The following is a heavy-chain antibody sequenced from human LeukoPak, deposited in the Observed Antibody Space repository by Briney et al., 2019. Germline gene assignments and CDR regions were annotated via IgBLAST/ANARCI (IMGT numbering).Heavy chain of an antibody. CDR2: FSHRGGS. D-gene: IGHD3-22*01. Sequence: NPSETLSLTCTVSGYSLSSGFFCDWIRQSPGKGLEWIGSFSHRGGSYHNPSLKSRVTISVDTSKNQFSLKLLSVTAADTAVYCARAQDFSDSSGPNYLDFWGQGILVTVSS. V-gene: IGHV4-38-2*02. J-gene: IGHJ4*02. CDR1: GYSLSSGFF. CDR3: ARAQDFSDSSGPNYLDF.